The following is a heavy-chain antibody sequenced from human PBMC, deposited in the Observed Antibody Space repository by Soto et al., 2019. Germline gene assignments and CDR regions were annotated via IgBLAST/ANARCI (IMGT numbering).Heavy chain of an antibody. CDR3: ARVLYGSGSYYYYYYGMDV. D-gene: IGHD3-10*01. J-gene: IGHJ6*02. CDR2: IKQDGSEK. CDR1: GFTFSSYW. V-gene: IGHV3-7*03. Sequence: GGSLILSCAASGFTFSSYWMSWVRQAPGKGLEWVANIKQDGSEKYYVDSVKGRFTISRDNAKNSLYLQMNSLRAEDTAVYYCARVLYGSGSYYYYYYGMDVWGQGTTVTVSS.